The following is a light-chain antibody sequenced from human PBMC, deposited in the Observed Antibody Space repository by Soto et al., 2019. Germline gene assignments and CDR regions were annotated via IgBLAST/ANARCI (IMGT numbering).Light chain of an antibody. CDR3: QQYEELPYT. J-gene: IGKJ2*01. Sequence: DIMMPQSASSLSASVGDRVTITCQASQVIRNYLNWYRQKPGKAPELLIYDISTLEIGVPSRFGGSGSGTDFTFTITGLQPEDIGTYFWQQYEELPYTCGQGTKLEI. V-gene: IGKV1-33*01. CDR2: DIS. CDR1: QVIRNY.